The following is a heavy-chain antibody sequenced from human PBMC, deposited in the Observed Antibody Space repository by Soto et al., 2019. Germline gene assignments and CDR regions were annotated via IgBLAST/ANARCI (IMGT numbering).Heavy chain of an antibody. CDR1: GFIFSNTW. CDR2: IKTKIEGGTT. V-gene: IGHV3-15*07. J-gene: IGHJ6*02. D-gene: IGHD6-25*01. CDR3: TADIPNISANYGMDV. Sequence: QLVESGGGLVEPGGSLRLSCAASGFIFSNTWINWVHQAPGKGLEWVGRIKTKIEGGTTNYAAPVKGRFTVSGDDSKNTVYLHMNSLRTEDTAVYYCTADIPNISANYGMDVWGQGTTVTVSS.